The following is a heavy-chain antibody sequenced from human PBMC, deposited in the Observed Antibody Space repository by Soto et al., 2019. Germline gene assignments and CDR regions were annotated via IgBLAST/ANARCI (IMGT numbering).Heavy chain of an antibody. Sequence: SETLSLTCTVSGGSISSSSYYWGWIRQPPGKGLEWIGSIYYSGSTYYNPSLKSRVTISVDTSKNQFSLKLSSVTAADTAVYYCASDYSNYSYNWFDPWGQGTLVTVSS. CDR2: IYYSGST. CDR3: ASDYSNYSYNWFDP. D-gene: IGHD4-4*01. V-gene: IGHV4-39*01. CDR1: GGSISSSSYY. J-gene: IGHJ5*02.